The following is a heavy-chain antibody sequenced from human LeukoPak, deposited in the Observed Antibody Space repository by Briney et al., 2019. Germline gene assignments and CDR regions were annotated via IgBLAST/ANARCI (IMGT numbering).Heavy chain of an antibody. CDR3: AKGSSSGTVDY. Sequence: GGSLRLSCAASGFTFSSNAMHWVRQAPGKGLEWVAIISYDGGDKYYADSVKGRFTFSRDNSKYTLYLQMNSLRAEDTAVYYCAKGSSSGTVDYWGQGTLVTVSS. CDR2: ISYDGGDK. J-gene: IGHJ4*02. CDR1: GFTFSSNA. V-gene: IGHV3-30*18. D-gene: IGHD3-22*01.